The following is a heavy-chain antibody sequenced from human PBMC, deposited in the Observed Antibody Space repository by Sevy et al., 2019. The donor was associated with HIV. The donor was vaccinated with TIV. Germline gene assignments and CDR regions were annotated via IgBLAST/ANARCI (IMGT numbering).Heavy chain of an antibody. CDR3: ARDAALLIVPTAGFDS. CDR2: IWYDGRTE. V-gene: IGHV3-33*08. CDR1: GFTFSSYV. Sequence: GGYLRLSCAASGFTFSSYVMHWVRQAPGKGLEWVAAIWYDGRTERYADSVQGRFTISRDNSKKTLYLQMNSLRDEDTTIYYCARDAALLIVPTAGFDSWGQGTLVTVSS. D-gene: IGHD2-8*01. J-gene: IGHJ5*01.